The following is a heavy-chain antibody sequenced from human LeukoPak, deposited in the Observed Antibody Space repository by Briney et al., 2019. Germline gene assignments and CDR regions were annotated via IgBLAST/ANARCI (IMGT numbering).Heavy chain of an antibody. D-gene: IGHD3-16*02. CDR1: GFTFSTYA. CDR3: AKDAERSYRH. Sequence: PGGSLRLSCAASGFTFSTYAMNWVRQAPGKGLEWVSSISGSGGSTYYADSVKGRFTISRDNSENTLYLQMNSLRAEDTAVYYCAKDAERSYRHWGQGTLVTVSS. CDR2: ISGSGGST. J-gene: IGHJ4*02. V-gene: IGHV3-23*01.